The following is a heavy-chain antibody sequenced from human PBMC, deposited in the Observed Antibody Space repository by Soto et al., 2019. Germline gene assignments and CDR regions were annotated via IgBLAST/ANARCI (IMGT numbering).Heavy chain of an antibody. CDR1: GDSVSSNSAA. CDR2: TYYRSKWYN. V-gene: IGHV6-1*01. CDR3: ARESCSGGSCYVAFWFDP. J-gene: IGHJ5*02. Sequence: SQTLSLTCAISGDSVSSNSAAWNWIRQSPSRGLGWLGRTYYRSKWYNDYAVSVKSRITINPDTSKNQFSLQLNSVTPEDTAVYYCARESCSGGSCYVAFWFDPRGQGTLVTVSS. D-gene: IGHD2-15*01.